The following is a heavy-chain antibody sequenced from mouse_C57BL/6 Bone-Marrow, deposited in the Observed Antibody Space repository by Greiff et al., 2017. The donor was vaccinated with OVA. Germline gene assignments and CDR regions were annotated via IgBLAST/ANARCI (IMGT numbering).Heavy chain of an antibody. CDR3: TPYYGSSYPAWFAY. CDR1: GFNIKDDY. V-gene: IGHV14-4*01. CDR2: IDPENGDT. J-gene: IGHJ3*01. D-gene: IGHD1-1*01. Sequence: VHVKQSGAELVRPGASVKLSCTASGFNIKDDYMHWVKQRPEQGLEWIGWIDPENGDTEYASKLQGKATITADTSSNTAYLQLSSLTSEDTAVYYCTPYYGSSYPAWFAYWGQGTLVTVSA.